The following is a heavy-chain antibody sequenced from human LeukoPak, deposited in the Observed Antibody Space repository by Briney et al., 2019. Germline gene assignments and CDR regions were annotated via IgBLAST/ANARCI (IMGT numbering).Heavy chain of an antibody. Sequence: ASVKVSCKASGYTFTSYDINWVRQATGQGLEWMGWMNPNSGNTGYAQKFQGRVTMTRDTSTSTVYMELSSLRSEDTAVYYCARDGESPSGAYYFDYWGQGTLVTVSS. D-gene: IGHD2-15*01. J-gene: IGHJ4*02. CDR2: MNPNSGNT. V-gene: IGHV1-8*01. CDR1: GYTFTSYD. CDR3: ARDGESPSGAYYFDY.